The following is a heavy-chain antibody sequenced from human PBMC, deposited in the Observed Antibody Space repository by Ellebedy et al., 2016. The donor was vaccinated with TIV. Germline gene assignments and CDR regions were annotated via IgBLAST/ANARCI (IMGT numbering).Heavy chain of an antibody. J-gene: IGHJ4*02. D-gene: IGHD3-10*01. Sequence: GSLRLXXEIDVPSITGYHWAWVRQPPGKGLEWIGDVHHRGGTRYISSLKGRVTISLDASRKEFSLYITSLTAADTALYFCAKGSMVRGLAGWGQGTLVTVSS. V-gene: IGHV4-34*01. CDR3: AKGSMVRGLAG. CDR1: VPSITGYH. CDR2: VHHRGGT.